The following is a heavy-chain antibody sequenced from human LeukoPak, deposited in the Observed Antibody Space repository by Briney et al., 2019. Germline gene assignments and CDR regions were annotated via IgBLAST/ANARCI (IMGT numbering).Heavy chain of an antibody. CDR3: ARRKYSSGWYVLYFDY. CDR1: GGSISSSSYF. Sequence: PSETLPLTCTVSGGSISSSSYFWAWIRQPPGKGLEWIGSISYSGSTYYNPSLESRVTISVDTSKNQFSLKLSSVTAADTAVYYCARRKYSSGWYVLYFDYWGQGTLVTVSS. CDR2: ISYSGST. D-gene: IGHD6-19*01. V-gene: IGHV4-39*07. J-gene: IGHJ4*02.